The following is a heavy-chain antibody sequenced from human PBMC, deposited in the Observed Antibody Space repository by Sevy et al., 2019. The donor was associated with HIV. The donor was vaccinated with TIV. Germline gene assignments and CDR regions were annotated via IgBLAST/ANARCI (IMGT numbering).Heavy chain of an antibody. Sequence: ASVKVSCQTSGYTFSSYYINWVRQTSGQGLEWMGWMNPNNGDTGSALKFQGRLTMTRTTSISTAYMELRSLRSEDMGVYYCARVGNFSGNSEGFDFWGQGTRVTVSS. J-gene: IGHJ4*02. CDR3: ARVGNFSGNSEGFDF. CDR2: MNPNNGDT. D-gene: IGHD2-21*02. CDR1: GYTFSSYY. V-gene: IGHV1-8*01.